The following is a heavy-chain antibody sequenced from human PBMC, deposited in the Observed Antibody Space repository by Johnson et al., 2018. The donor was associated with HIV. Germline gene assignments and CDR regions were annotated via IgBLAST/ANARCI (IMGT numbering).Heavy chain of an antibody. CDR3: AREGPSERAGFDV. V-gene: IGHV3-74*01. CDR1: GFIFSDYW. CDR2: INSDGSGT. Sequence: VQLVESGGGLVQPGGSLRLSCAASGFIFSDYWMHWVRQAPWKGLLWVSRINSDGSGTSYADSVKGRFTISRDNAKNTLYLQMNSLRADDTAVYYCAREGPSERAGFDVWGQGTMVTVSS. J-gene: IGHJ3*01.